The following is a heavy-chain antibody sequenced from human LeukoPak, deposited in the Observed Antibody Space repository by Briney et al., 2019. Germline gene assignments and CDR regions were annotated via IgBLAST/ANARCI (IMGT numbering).Heavy chain of an antibody. Sequence: SETLSLTCTVSGDSISSGDYYWSWIRQPAGKGLEWIGRISSSGSTNYNPSLKSRVTISVDTSKSQFSLKLSSVTAAGTAVYFCARGPYSYDSSGAFDIWGQGTMVTVSS. J-gene: IGHJ3*02. V-gene: IGHV4-61*02. CDR2: ISSSGST. D-gene: IGHD3-22*01. CDR1: GDSISSGDYY. CDR3: ARGPYSYDSSGAFDI.